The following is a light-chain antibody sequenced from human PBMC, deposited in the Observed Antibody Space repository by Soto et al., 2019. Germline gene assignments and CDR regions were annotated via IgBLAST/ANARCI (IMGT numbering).Light chain of an antibody. J-gene: IGKJ1*01. CDR2: GAS. V-gene: IGKV3-15*01. CDR3: QQRNIWPWT. Sequence: EMMLTQSPATLSAYPGERATLSCRVSQSVSNNLAWYQQKSGQAPRLLIYGASTRATGIPATFSGSGSGTEFTLTISSLQPEDFAVYYCQQRNIWPWTFGQGTKVDIK. CDR1: QSVSNN.